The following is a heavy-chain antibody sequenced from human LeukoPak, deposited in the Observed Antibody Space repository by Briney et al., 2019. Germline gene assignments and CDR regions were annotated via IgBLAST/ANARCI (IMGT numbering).Heavy chain of an antibody. D-gene: IGHD6-13*01. CDR3: AATGIAAAGTGGY. CDR2: IVVGSGNT. CDR1: GFTFTSSA. V-gene: IGHV1-58*02. Sequence: ASVKVSCKASGFTFTSSAMQWVRQARGQRLGWIGWIVVGSGNTNYAQKFQERVTITRDMSTSTAYMELSSLRSEDTAVYYCAATGIAAAGTGGYWGQGTLVTVSS. J-gene: IGHJ4*02.